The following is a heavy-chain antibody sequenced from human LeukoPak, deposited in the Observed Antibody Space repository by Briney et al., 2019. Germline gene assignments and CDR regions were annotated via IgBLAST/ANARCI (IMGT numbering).Heavy chain of an antibody. Sequence: ASVKVSCTTSGYTFTNYGISWVRQAPGQGLEWMGWISAYNGNTNYAQKLQGRVTMTTDTSTSTAYMELRTLRSDDTAVYYCARTPQQLAYFDYWGQGTLVTVSS. J-gene: IGHJ4*02. CDR3: ARTPQQLAYFDY. CDR1: GYTFTNYG. V-gene: IGHV1-18*01. D-gene: IGHD6-13*01. CDR2: ISAYNGNT.